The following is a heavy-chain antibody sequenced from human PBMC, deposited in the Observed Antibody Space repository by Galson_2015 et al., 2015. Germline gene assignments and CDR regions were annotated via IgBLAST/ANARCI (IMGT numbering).Heavy chain of an antibody. CDR1: EYTFTSYA. D-gene: IGHD6-19*01. CDR2: INAGNGNT. CDR3: ARPTSLKQWLVVGAFDI. V-gene: IGHV1-3*01. Sequence: SVKVSCKASEYTFTSYAMHWVRQAPGQRLEWMGWINAGNGNTKYSQKFQGRVTITRDTSASTAYMELSSLRSEDTAVYYCARPTSLKQWLVVGAFDIWGQGTMVTVSS. J-gene: IGHJ3*02.